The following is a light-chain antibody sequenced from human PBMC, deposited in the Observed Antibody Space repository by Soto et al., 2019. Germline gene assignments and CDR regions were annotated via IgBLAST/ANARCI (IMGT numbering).Light chain of an antibody. J-gene: IGKJ1*01. CDR1: QSVSSNY. Sequence: EIVLTQSPGTLSLSPGERATLSCRASQSVSSNYLAWYQQKPGQAPRLLIYAASSRATGIPDRFSGGGAGTDFTLTISRLEPEDFAVYYCQHYSRTLPWTFGQGTKVDIK. CDR3: QHYSRTLPWT. V-gene: IGKV3-20*01. CDR2: AAS.